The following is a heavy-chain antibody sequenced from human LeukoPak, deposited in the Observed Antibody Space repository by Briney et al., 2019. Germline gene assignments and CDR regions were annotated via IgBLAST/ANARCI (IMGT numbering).Heavy chain of an antibody. V-gene: IGHV4-34*01. Sequence: SETLSLTCAVYGGSFSGYYWSWIRQPPGKGLEWIGEINHSGSTNYNPSLKSRVTISVDTSKNQFSLKLSSVTAADTAVYYRARGHYDFWSGYGWFDPWGQGTLVTVSS. D-gene: IGHD3-3*01. CDR2: INHSGST. CDR1: GGSFSGYY. J-gene: IGHJ5*02. CDR3: ARGHYDFWSGYGWFDP.